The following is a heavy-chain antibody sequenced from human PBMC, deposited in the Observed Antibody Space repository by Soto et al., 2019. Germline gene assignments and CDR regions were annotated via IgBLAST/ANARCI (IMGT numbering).Heavy chain of an antibody. CDR3: VGGGSVDVGFNES. CDR1: GGLFSSYA. V-gene: IGHV1-69*01. J-gene: IGHJ1*01. D-gene: IGHD3-16*01. Sequence: QEQLVQSGAEVKKPGSSVKVSCKASGGLFSSYAISWVRQAPGQGLEWMGGIIPVFNTAYYARSFQGLLKISAEEYTNTADMELSGLSSGATAIGYWVGGGSVDVGFNESCGQGPLVTFSS. CDR2: IIPVFNTA.